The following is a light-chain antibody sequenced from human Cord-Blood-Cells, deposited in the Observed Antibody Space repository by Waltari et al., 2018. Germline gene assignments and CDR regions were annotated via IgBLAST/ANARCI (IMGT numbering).Light chain of an antibody. V-gene: IGLV3-1*01. CDR3: QAWDSSTVV. CDR1: KWGIKS. Sequence: YDLPHPPPVPVSPDQTPTIPSPGDKWGIKSVCWYQQKPGQSPVLVIYQDSKRPSGIPERFSGSNSGNTATLTISGTQAMDEADYYCQAWDSSTVVFGGGTKLTVL. CDR2: QDS. J-gene: IGLJ2*01.